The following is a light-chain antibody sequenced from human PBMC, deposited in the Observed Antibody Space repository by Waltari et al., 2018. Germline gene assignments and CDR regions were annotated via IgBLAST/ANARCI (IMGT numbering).Light chain of an antibody. CDR1: QSVSSY. Sequence: EIVLTQSPATLSLSPGERATLSCRASQSVSSYLAWYQQKPGQAPRRLISDASNRATGTPARVSGSGSGTDFTLTISSLEPEDFAVYYCQQRSNWPPLTFGGGTK. J-gene: IGKJ4*01. CDR2: DAS. CDR3: QQRSNWPPLT. V-gene: IGKV3-11*01.